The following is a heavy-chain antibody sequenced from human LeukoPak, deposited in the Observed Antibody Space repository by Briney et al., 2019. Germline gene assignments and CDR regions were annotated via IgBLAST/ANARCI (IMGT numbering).Heavy chain of an antibody. V-gene: IGHV3-74*01. CDR3: ARDLRIVGATKGGIYYYYYMDV. CDR1: GFTFSSYW. CDR2: INSDGSST. Sequence: GGSLRLSCAASGFTFSSYWMHWVRQAPGKGLVWVSRINSDGSSTSYADSVKGRFTISRDNAKNTLYLQMNSLRAEDTAVYYCARDLRIVGATKGGIYYYYYMDVWGKGTTVTVSS. J-gene: IGHJ6*03. D-gene: IGHD1-26*01.